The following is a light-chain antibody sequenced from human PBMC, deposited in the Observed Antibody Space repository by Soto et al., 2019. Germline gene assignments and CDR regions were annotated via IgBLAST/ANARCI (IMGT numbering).Light chain of an antibody. CDR2: GVS. CDR1: SSDVGAYNY. V-gene: IGLV2-14*01. Sequence: QSALTQPASVAGSPGQSITISCTGTSSDVGAYNYVSWYQQHPGKAPKLMIYGVSNRPSGVSHRFSGSKSGNTASLTISGLQAEDEADYYCSSYTSSSTLRVFGGGTKVTVL. CDR3: SSYTSSSTLRV. J-gene: IGLJ3*02.